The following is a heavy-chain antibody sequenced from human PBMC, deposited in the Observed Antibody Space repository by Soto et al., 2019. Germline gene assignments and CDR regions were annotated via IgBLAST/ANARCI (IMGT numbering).Heavy chain of an antibody. CDR2: IYYSGST. CDR1: GASISSYY. V-gene: IGHV4-59*01. CDR3: ARHLQPGRLDP. Sequence: QVQLQESGPGLVKPSETLSLTCTVSGASISSYYWSWIRQPPGKGLEWIGNIYYSGSTNYSPSLKSRVTMSVDTSQNQFSLKLSSVTAADTAVYYCARHLQPGRLDPWGRGTLVTVSS. J-gene: IGHJ5*02. D-gene: IGHD3-10*01.